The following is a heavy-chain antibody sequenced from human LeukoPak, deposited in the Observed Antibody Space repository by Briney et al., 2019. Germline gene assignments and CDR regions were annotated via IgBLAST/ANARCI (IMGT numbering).Heavy chain of an antibody. Sequence: PGGSLRLSCAASGFTFSSYGMHWFRQAPGKGLEWVAVISYDESKKYYGDSVRGRFTTSRDNSKNTLYLQMNSLRAEDTAIYYCAKVPKAYSNSWYIDYWGQGTLVTVSS. J-gene: IGHJ4*02. CDR3: AKVPKAYSNSWYIDY. CDR1: GFTFSSYG. V-gene: IGHV3-30*18. CDR2: ISYDESKK. D-gene: IGHD6-13*01.